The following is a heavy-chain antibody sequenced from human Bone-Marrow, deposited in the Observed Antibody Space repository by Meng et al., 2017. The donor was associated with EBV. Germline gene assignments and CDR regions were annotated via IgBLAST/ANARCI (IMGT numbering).Heavy chain of an antibody. D-gene: IGHD2/OR15-2a*01. CDR3: AKSRSSTPGIVDD. V-gene: IGHV4-61*01. J-gene: IGHJ4*02. Sequence: QVPLQESGPGWVKPSGTLSLTCVVSGVSVNSGTYHWSWIRQSPGKGLEWIGYIYDTGTTIYNPSLNSRVTILLETSKNQFSLRLHSVTTADTAVYYCAKSRSSTPGIVDDWGQGTLVTVSS. CDR1: GVSVNSGTYH. CDR2: IYDTGTT.